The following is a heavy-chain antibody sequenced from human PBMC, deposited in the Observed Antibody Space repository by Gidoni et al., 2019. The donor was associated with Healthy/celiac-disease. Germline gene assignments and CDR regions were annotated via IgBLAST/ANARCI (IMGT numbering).Heavy chain of an antibody. CDR3: ARKNFGAFDY. V-gene: IGHV3-30-3*01. CDR1: GFTFRSYA. CDR2: ISYDGSNK. J-gene: IGHJ4*02. D-gene: IGHD1-26*01. Sequence: QVQLGESGGGVVQPGRSLRLSCAASGFTFRSYAMHWVRQAPGKGLGWVAVISYDGSNKYYADSVKGRFTISRDNSKNSLYLQMNSLRAEDTAVYYCARKNFGAFDYWGQGTLVTVSS.